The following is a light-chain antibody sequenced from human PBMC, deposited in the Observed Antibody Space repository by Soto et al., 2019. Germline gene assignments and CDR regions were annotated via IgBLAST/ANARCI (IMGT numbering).Light chain of an antibody. CDR1: QSISSY. J-gene: IGKJ4*01. CDR2: GAS. Sequence: DIQMTQSPSSLSASVGDRVTITCRASQSISSYLNWYQQKPGKAPRLLIFGASNLQSGVPSRFSGSGVGTHFTLTISSLQAEDFATYYCQQGYTKSPLTFAGGTKVDIK. CDR3: QQGYTKSPLT. V-gene: IGKV1-39*01.